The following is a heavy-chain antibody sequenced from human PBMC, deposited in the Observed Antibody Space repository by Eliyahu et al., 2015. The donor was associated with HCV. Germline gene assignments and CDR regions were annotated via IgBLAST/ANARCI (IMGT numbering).Heavy chain of an antibody. CDR3: ARVGAPPAKGLYYILDV. CDR1: GXTFXXXG. Sequence: QVQLVESXGGVVQPGRSXRLSCTAXGXTFXXXGMYWVRQAPGKGLXGVAIVWXDGSQKEYVDAVNGRFAISRDNSKNTLYLQMNSLRAEDTAVYYCARVGAPPAKGLYYILDVWGQGTTVTVSS. V-gene: IGHV3-33*01. D-gene: IGHD2/OR15-2a*01. J-gene: IGHJ6*02. CDR2: VWXDGSQK.